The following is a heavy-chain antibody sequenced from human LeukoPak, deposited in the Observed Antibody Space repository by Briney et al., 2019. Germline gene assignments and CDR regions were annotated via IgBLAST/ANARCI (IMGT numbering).Heavy chain of an antibody. CDR2: IYNSGT. D-gene: IGHD2-8*02. Sequence: PSETLFLTCTVSGGSISNHYCSWIRQPPGKGLEWIGYIYNSGTNYNPSLKSRVTISVDTSKNQFSLKLSSVTAADTAVYYCARDLVATHPYFDYWGQGTLVTVSS. J-gene: IGHJ4*02. V-gene: IGHV4-59*11. CDR1: GGSISNHY. CDR3: ARDLVATHPYFDY.